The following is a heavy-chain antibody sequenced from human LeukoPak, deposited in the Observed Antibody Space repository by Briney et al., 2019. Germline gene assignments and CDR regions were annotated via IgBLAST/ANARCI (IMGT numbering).Heavy chain of an antibody. V-gene: IGHV4-59*01. Sequence: PSETLSLTCTVSGGSISSYYWSWIRQPPGKGLEWIGYIYYSGSTNYNPSLKSRVTISVDTSKNQFSLKLSSVTAADTAVYYCARGGGHYGSGSYLHWGQGTLVTVSS. D-gene: IGHD3-10*01. CDR3: ARGGGHYGSGSYLH. CDR1: GGSISSYY. J-gene: IGHJ4*02. CDR2: IYYSGST.